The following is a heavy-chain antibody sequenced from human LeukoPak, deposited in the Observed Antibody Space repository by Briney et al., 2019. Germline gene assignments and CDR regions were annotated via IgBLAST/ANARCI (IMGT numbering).Heavy chain of an antibody. CDR3: ARVRGAMFRSGWSDY. CDR2: ISSSSSYI. J-gene: IGHJ4*02. V-gene: IGHV3-21*01. Sequence: PGGSLRLSCAGSGFTFTTSDMNRVRQAPGKGLEWVSSISSSSSYIYYAESVKGGFIISRDNTKNSLFLQMNSLRVDDTAVYYCARVRGAMFRSGWSDYWGQGTLVTVSS. D-gene: IGHD6-13*01. CDR1: GFTFTTSD.